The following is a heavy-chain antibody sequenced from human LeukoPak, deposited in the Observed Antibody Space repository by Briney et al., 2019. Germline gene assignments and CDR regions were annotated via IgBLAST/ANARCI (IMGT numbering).Heavy chain of an antibody. CDR2: INHSGST. CDR3: ARAYTGSDFDP. D-gene: IGHD1-26*01. V-gene: IGHV4-34*01. CDR1: GGSFSGYY. J-gene: IGHJ5*02. Sequence: PSETLSLTCAVYGGSFSGYYWSWIRQPPGKGLEWIGEINHSGSTNYNPSLKSRVTISVDTPKNQFSLKLRSVAAADTALYYCARAYTGSDFDPRGQGTLVTVSS.